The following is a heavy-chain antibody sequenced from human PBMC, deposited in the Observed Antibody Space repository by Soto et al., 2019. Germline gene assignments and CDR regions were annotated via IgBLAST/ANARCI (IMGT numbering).Heavy chain of an antibody. J-gene: IGHJ4*02. D-gene: IGHD1-1*01. CDR3: PRTGDGHHDFLDY. CDR2: INQDGNED. V-gene: IGHV3-7*01. CDR1: GFTFSSYW. Sequence: GESLRLSCAASGFTFSSYWMNWVRQAPGKGVEWVANINQDGNEDNLLDSVKGRFTISRDNAKNSLFLQMNSLRVDDTAVYYCPRTGDGHHDFLDYWGQGALVTVSS.